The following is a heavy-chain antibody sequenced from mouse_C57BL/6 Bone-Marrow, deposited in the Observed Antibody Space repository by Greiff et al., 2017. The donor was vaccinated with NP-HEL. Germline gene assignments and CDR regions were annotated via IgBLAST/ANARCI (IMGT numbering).Heavy chain of an antibody. J-gene: IGHJ4*01. V-gene: IGHV5-6*01. D-gene: IGHD1-1*01. CDR3: ARVITTVVATGAMDY. CDR2: ISSGGSYP. CDR1: GFTFSSYG. Sequence: EVHLVESGGDLVKPGGSLKLSCAASGFTFSSYGLSWVRQTPDKRLEWVATISSGGSYPYYPDSVKGRFTISRDNAKNTLYLQMSSLKSEDTAMYYCARVITTVVATGAMDYGGQGTSVTVSS.